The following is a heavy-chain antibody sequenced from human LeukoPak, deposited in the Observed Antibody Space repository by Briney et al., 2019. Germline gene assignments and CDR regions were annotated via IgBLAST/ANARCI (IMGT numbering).Heavy chain of an antibody. J-gene: IGHJ4*02. D-gene: IGHD6-13*01. CDR1: GFPFSSYA. Sequence: PGRSLRLSCAASGFPFSSYAMHWVRQAPGKGLEWVAVMSYDGNNKYYADSVKGRFTISRDNSKNTLYLQMNSLRAEDTALYYCARPEYSSSWLIDYWGQGTLVTVSS. CDR2: MSYDGNNK. V-gene: IGHV3-30*04. CDR3: ARPEYSSSWLIDY.